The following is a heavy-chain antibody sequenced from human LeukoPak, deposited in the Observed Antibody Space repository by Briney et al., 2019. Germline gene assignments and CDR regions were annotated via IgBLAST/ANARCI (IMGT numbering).Heavy chain of an antibody. CDR2: IYYSGST. D-gene: IGHD2-21*01. J-gene: IGHJ3*02. Sequence: SETLSLTCTVSGGSISSHYWSWIRQPPGKGLEWIGHIYYSGSTTYNPSLKSRVTMSVDTSKNQFSLKLSSVTAADTAVYFCARDGIIANGLDIWGQETLVTVSS. V-gene: IGHV4-59*11. CDR1: GGSISSHY. CDR3: ARDGIIANGLDI.